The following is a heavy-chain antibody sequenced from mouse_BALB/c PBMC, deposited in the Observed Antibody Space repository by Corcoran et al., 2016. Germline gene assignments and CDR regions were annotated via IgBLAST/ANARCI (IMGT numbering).Heavy chain of an antibody. D-gene: IGHD4-1*01. J-gene: IGHJ4*01. V-gene: IGHV8-12*01. CDR2: IYWDDDK. Sequence: QVTLKESGPGILQPSQTLSLTCSFSGFSLSTSGMGVSWIRQPSGKGLEWLAHIYWDDDKRYNPSLKSRLTNSKDTSRNQVFFKITSVDTADTAIYYCARVGLYAMDYWGQGTSVTVSS. CDR1: GFSLSTSGMG. CDR3: ARVGLYAMDY.